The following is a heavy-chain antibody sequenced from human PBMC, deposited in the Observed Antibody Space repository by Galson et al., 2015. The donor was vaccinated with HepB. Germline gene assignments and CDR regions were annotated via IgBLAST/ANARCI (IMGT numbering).Heavy chain of an antibody. CDR2: ISLDGDDD. CDR1: GFTFSDYG. CDR3: AKGRIAGASMGGLDY. D-gene: IGHD1-26*01. Sequence: SLILSCAASGFTFSDYGMHWIRQAPGKRLEWVALISLDGDDDFYAGSVKGRFTIARDNSRNTVSLQLNSLRGEDTAIYYCAKGRIAGASMGGLDYWGQGTPVTVSS. V-gene: IGHV3-30*18. J-gene: IGHJ4*02.